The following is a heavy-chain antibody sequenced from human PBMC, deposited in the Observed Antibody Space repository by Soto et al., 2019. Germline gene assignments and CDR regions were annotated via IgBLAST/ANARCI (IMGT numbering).Heavy chain of an antibody. CDR3: ARGDGHWTGGEYNWNYTGGYSSGMDV. V-gene: IGHV3-72*01. J-gene: IGHJ6*02. Sequence: GGSLRLSCAASGFTFSDHYMDWVRQAPGKGLEWDGRTRNKANSYTTEYAASVKGRFTISRDDSKNSLYLQMNSLKTEDTAVYYCARGDGHWTGGEYNWNYTGGYSSGMDVWGQGTTVTVSS. CDR2: TRNKANSYTT. CDR1: GFTFSDHY. D-gene: IGHD1-7*01.